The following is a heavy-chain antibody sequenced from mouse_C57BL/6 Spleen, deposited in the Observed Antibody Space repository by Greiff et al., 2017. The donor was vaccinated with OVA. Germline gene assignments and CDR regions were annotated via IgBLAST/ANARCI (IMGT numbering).Heavy chain of an antibody. CDR1: GYTFTSDG. D-gene: IGHD2-4*01. CDR3: TRPDNDYERAWFAY. V-gene: IGHV1-5*01. Sequence: EVKLMESGTVLARPGASVKMSCKTSGYTFTSDGSKGGKQQPGQGLKQIGTIYPGNSDTSYNQKCKGKAKLTAVTSASTAYMELSSLTNEDSAVYYCTRPDNDYERAWFAYWGQGTLVTVSA. J-gene: IGHJ3*01. CDR2: IYPGNSDT.